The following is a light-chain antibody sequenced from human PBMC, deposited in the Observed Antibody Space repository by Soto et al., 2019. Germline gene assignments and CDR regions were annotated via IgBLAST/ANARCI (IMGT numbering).Light chain of an antibody. V-gene: IGKV3-15*01. CDR3: QRYGTSPPLT. J-gene: IGKJ4*01. CDR2: GAS. CDR1: QSVSSN. Sequence: EIVMTQSPATLSVSPGERATLSCRASQSVSSNLAWYQQKPGQAPRLLIYGASTRATGIPARFSGSGSGTEFTLTISSLQSEDFAVYYCQRYGTSPPLTFGGGTKVEIK.